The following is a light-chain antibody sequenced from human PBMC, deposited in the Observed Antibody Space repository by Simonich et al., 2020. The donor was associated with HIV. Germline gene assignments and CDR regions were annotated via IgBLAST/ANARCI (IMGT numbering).Light chain of an antibody. CDR2: EDN. CDR1: SGSIASNY. V-gene: IGLV6-57*01. J-gene: IGLJ2*01. CDR3: QSYDSSNHVV. Sequence: NFMLTQPHSVSESPGKTVTISCTHSSGSIASNYVQWYQHRPGSSPTTVIYEDNQSPAGVPDRFSGSIDSSSNSASLTISGLKTEDEADYYCQSYDSSNHVVFGGGTKLTVL.